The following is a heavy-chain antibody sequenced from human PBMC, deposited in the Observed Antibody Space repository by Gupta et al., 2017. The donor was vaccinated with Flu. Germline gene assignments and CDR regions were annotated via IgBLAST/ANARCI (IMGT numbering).Heavy chain of an antibody. Sequence: NGMHWVRQGPGKGLEWVAIIWYDGSKQNYADSVKGRFTISRDNSKNTLYLQMNSLRAEDTAVVYCARWNLGYCSSTGCHGAGRVGWGQGTLV. CDR2: IWYDGSKQ. V-gene: IGHV3-33*01. CDR3: ARWNLGYCSSTGCHGAGRVG. D-gene: IGHD2-2*03. J-gene: IGHJ4*03. CDR1: NG.